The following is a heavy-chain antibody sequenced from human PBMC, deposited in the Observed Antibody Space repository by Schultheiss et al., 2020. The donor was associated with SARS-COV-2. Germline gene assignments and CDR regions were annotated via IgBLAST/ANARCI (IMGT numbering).Heavy chain of an antibody. J-gene: IGHJ6*02. V-gene: IGHV1-8*02. CDR1: GGTFSSHG. Sequence: ASVKVSCKASGGTFSSHGITWVRQAPGQGLEWMGWMNPNSGNAGYAQKFLGRVTMTRNTAISTAYMVLTSLTSADTAVYYCARQYCSSTSCYTSGMDVWGQGTTVTVSS. D-gene: IGHD2-2*02. CDR2: MNPNSGNA. CDR3: ARQYCSSTSCYTSGMDV.